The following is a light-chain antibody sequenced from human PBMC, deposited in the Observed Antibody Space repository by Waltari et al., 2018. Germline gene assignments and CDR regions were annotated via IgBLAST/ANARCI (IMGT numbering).Light chain of an antibody. Sequence: QTVVTQEPSWSVSPGGTVTLTCAFSSGSVSSTSYPTWYQQTPGQPPRTLVYKGISRSSGVPDRFSGSILGNTAALTITGAQADDESDYYCSMYMGSGVWVFGGGTKLTVL. J-gene: IGLJ3*02. CDR3: SMYMGSGVWV. CDR2: KGI. V-gene: IGLV8-61*01. CDR1: SGSVSSTSY.